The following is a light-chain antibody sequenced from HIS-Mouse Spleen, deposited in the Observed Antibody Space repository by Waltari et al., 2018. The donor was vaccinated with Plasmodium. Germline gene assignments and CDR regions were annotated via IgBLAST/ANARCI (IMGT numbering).Light chain of an antibody. V-gene: IGKV1D-8*02. CDR1: QGISSY. CDR2: AAS. J-gene: IGKJ1*01. CDR3: QQYYSFPWT. Sequence: AIWMTQSPSLLPASTGDSVTISCRISQGISSYLAWYQQKPGKAPELLIYAASTLQSGVASRFSGSGSGTDFTLTISCLQSEDFATYYCQQYYSFPWTFGQGTKVEIK.